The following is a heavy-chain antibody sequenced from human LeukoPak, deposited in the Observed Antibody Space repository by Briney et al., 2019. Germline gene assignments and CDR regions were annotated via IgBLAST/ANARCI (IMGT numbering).Heavy chain of an antibody. J-gene: IGHJ6*03. D-gene: IGHD2-15*01. CDR2: IIPIFGTA. CDR3: ARDRYCGGGSCYSGYMDV. CDR1: GYTFTSYA. Sequence: SVKVSCKASGYTFTSYAISWVRQAPGQGLEWMGGIIPIFGTANYAQKFQGRVTITADESTSTAYMELSSLRSEDTAVYYCARDRYCGGGSCYSGYMDVWGKGTTVTISS. V-gene: IGHV1-69*13.